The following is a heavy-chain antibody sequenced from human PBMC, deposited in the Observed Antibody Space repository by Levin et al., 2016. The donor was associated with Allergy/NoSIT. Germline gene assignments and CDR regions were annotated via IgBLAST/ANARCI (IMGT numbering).Heavy chain of an antibody. Sequence: WIRQPPGKGLEWIGYIYYSGTTYYKPSLKSRVTISVDTSMNQFSLRLSSVTAADTAVYYCARSRGTDGLDYWGQGALVTVSS. CDR3: ARSRGTDGLDY. D-gene: IGHD3-16*01. V-gene: IGHV4-31*02. J-gene: IGHJ4*02. CDR2: IYYSGTT.